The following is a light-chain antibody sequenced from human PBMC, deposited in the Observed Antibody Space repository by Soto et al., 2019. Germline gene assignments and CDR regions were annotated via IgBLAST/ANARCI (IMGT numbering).Light chain of an antibody. CDR3: QQYGSSQGWT. CDR1: QSVSSSY. J-gene: IGKJ1*01. Sequence: ISLTPSPGNLFLSPGERATLSCRASQSVSSSYLAWYQQKPGQAPRLLIYGASSRATGIPDRFSGSGSGTDFTLTISRLEPEDFAVYYCQQYGSSQGWTFGQGTKVDIK. V-gene: IGKV3-20*01. CDR2: GAS.